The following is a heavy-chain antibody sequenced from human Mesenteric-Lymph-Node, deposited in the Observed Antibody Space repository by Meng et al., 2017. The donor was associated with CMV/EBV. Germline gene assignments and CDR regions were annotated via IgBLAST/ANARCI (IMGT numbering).Heavy chain of an antibody. CDR1: GFIFNTYG. D-gene: IGHD2-2*02. CDR2: IWYDGSNE. Sequence: SGFIFNTYGMHWVRQVPGKGLEWVAGIWYDGSNEYYVDSVQGRFTISRDNSKNILSLQMSSLRVEDSAVYYCARDQPYQLLYLFDYWGQGTLVTVSS. V-gene: IGHV3-33*01. CDR3: ARDQPYQLLYLFDY. J-gene: IGHJ4*02.